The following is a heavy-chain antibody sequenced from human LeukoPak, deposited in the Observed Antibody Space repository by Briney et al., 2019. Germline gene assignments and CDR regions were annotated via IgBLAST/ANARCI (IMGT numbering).Heavy chain of an antibody. CDR2: ITGSGGST. J-gene: IGHJ4*02. D-gene: IGHD7-27*01. V-gene: IGHV3-23*01. CDR3: ARDLNWETY. CDR1: GFTFSGYV. Sequence: GGSLRLSCAASGFTFSGYVMTWVRQAPGKGLEWVSSITGSGGSTYYADSVKGRFTISRDNSKSTLYLQMNSLRAEDTAVYYCARDLNWETYWGQGTLVSVS.